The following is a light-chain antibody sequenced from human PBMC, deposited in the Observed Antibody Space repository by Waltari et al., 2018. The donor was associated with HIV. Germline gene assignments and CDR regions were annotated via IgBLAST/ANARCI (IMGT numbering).Light chain of an antibody. J-gene: IGLJ2*01. CDR3: QAWDSSTAVV. CDR2: QDR. V-gene: IGLV3-1*01. Sequence: SYELTQPPSVSVSPGQTASITCSGDKLGDKYACWYQQKPGQSPVLVIYQDRQRTAGIPERFSGSNSGNTATLTISGTQAMDEADYYCQAWDSSTAVVFGGGTKLTVL. CDR1: KLGDKY.